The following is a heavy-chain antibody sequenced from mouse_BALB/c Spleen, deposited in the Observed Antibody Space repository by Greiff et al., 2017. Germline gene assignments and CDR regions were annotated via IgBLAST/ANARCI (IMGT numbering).Heavy chain of an antibody. J-gene: IGHJ2*01. CDR1: GYTFSSYW. CDR3: ARGGYGNYDAMDY. V-gene: IGHV1-9*01. Sequence: QVQLQQSGAELMKPGASVKISCKATGYTFSSYWIEWVKQRPGHGLEWIGEILPGSGSTNYNEKFKGKATFTADTSSNTAYMQLSSLTSEDSAVYYCARGGYGNYDAMDYWGQGTTLTVSS. CDR2: ILPGSGST. D-gene: IGHD2-10*02.